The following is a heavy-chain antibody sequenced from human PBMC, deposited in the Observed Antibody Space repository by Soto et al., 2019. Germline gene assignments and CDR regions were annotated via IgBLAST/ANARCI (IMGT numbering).Heavy chain of an antibody. CDR1: GGSIGSYH. Sequence: SETLSLTCTVSGGSIGSYHWSWVRQPPGKGLEWIASVYYTGTTNYNPSLGSRVTISVDTSKNQFSLKLSSVTAADTAVYYCARGFVVVIISDAFDIWGQGTMVTVSS. D-gene: IGHD3-22*01. J-gene: IGHJ3*02. CDR3: ARGFVVVIISDAFDI. CDR2: VYYTGTT. V-gene: IGHV4-59*12.